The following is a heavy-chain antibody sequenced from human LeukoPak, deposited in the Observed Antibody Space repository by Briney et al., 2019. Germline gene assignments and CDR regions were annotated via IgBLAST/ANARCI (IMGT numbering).Heavy chain of an antibody. CDR1: GFTFSSYS. CDR3: ARGQMATIEFDY. J-gene: IGHJ4*02. V-gene: IGHV3-21*01. D-gene: IGHD5-24*01. CDR2: ISSSGTHI. Sequence: PGGSLRLSCAASGFTFSSYSMNWVRRAPGKGVEGVSSISSSGTHIFYADSVKGRFTVSRDNGKNSLYLQMNSLRAEDTAVYYCARGQMATIEFDYWGQGTLVTVSS.